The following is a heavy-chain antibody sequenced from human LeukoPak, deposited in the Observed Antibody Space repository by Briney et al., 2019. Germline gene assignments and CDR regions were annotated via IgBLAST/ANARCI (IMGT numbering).Heavy chain of an antibody. V-gene: IGHV3-74*01. CDR3: AMAPTAVAGVTRDY. CDR1: GFTFSSYW. D-gene: IGHD6-19*01. Sequence: GGSLRLSCAASGFTFSSYWMHWVRQAPGKGLVWVSRINSDGSSTSYADSVKGRFTISRDNAKNSLYLQMNSLRAEDTAVYYCAMAPTAVAGVTRDYWGQGTLVTVSS. J-gene: IGHJ4*02. CDR2: INSDGSST.